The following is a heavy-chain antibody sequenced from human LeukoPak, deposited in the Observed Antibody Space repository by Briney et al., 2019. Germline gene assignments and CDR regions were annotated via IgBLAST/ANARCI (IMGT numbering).Heavy chain of an antibody. Sequence: SETLSLTCAVYGGSFSGYYWSWIRQPPGKGLEWIGEINHSGSTNYNPSLKSRVTISVDTSKNQFSLKLSSVTAADTAVYYCARLKKGGLGYCSGGSCRSYYYYGMDVWGKGTTVTVSS. V-gene: IGHV4-34*01. CDR1: GGSFSGYY. CDR3: ARLKKGGLGYCSGGSCRSYYYYGMDV. J-gene: IGHJ6*04. D-gene: IGHD2-15*01. CDR2: INHSGST.